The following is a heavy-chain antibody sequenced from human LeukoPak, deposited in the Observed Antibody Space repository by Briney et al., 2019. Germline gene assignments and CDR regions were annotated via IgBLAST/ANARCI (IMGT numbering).Heavy chain of an antibody. J-gene: IGHJ6*02. Sequence: SETLSLTCAVYGGSFSGYYWSWIRQPPGKGLEWIGEINHSESTNYNPSLKSRVTISVDTSKNQFSLKLSSVTAADTAVYYCARGLKQLVLYYYYYGMDVWGQGTTVTVSS. CDR2: INHSEST. D-gene: IGHD6-6*01. CDR1: GGSFSGYY. CDR3: ARGLKQLVLYYYYYGMDV. V-gene: IGHV4-34*01.